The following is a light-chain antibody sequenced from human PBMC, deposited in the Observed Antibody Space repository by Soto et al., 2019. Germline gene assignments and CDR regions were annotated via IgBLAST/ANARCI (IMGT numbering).Light chain of an antibody. Sequence: EIVMTQSRATLSVSPGERATLSCRASQSVSRNLAWYQQKPGQAPRLLIYAASTRATGIPARFSGSGSGTEFTLTISSLQSEDFAVYYCQQYNNWPYSFGHGTKLEIK. V-gene: IGKV3-15*01. J-gene: IGKJ2*01. CDR2: AAS. CDR1: QSVSRN. CDR3: QQYNNWPYS.